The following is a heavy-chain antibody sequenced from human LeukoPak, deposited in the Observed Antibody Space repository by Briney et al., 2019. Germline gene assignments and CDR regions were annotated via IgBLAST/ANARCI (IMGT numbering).Heavy chain of an antibody. CDR2: MNPNSGNT. J-gene: IGHJ5*02. V-gene: IGHV1-8*01. CDR3: ARGVRGVLFVTGRNWFDP. CDR1: GYTFTSYD. Sequence: ASVKVSCKASGYTFTSYDINWVRQATGQGLEWMGWMNPNSGNTGYAQKFQGRVTMTRNTSISTAYMELSSLRSEDTAVYYCARGVRGVLFVTGRNWFDPWGQGTLVTVSS. D-gene: IGHD3-10*01.